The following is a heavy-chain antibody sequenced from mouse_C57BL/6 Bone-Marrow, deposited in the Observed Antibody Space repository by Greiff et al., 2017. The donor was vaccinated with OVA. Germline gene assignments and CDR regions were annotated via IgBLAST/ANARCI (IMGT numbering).Heavy chain of an antibody. CDR1: GFTFSSYG. V-gene: IGHV5-6*02. Sequence: EVMLVESGGDLVKPGGSLKLSCAASGFTFSSYGMSWVRQTPDKRLEWVATISSGGSYTYYPDSVKGRFTISRDNAKNTLYLQMSSLKSEDTAMDYCARKRYESTGDYWGQGTTLTVSA. D-gene: IGHD2-10*02. CDR3: ARKRYESTGDY. CDR2: ISSGGSYT. J-gene: IGHJ2*01.